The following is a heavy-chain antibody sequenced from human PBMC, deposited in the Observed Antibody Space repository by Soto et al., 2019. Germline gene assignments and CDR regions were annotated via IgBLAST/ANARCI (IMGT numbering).Heavy chain of an antibody. D-gene: IGHD3-16*02. CDR2: IYYSGST. CDR3: ATIGVSGYLAV. CDR1: GGSISSGGYY. V-gene: IGHV4-31*02. J-gene: IGHJ6*02. Sequence: TSETLSLTCTVSGGSISSGGYYWSWIRQHPGKGLEWIGYIYYSGSTDYNPSLKSRLSISGDTSKNHFSLTLTSVTAADAAVYYCATIGVSGYLAVWGQGTTVTVSS.